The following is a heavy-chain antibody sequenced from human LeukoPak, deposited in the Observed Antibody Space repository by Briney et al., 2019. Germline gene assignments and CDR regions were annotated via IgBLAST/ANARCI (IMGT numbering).Heavy chain of an antibody. J-gene: IGHJ5*02. CDR3: AKDLDTAMGFDP. CDR2: ISGSGDTT. Sequence: GGSLRLSCSASGLTFTAYGMSWVRQAPGRGLEWVAGISGSGDTTYYADSVKGRFTISRDNSKNTLYLQMNSLRAEDTAVYYCAKDLDTAMGFDPWGQGTLVTVSS. V-gene: IGHV3-23*01. CDR1: GLTFTAYG. D-gene: IGHD5-18*01.